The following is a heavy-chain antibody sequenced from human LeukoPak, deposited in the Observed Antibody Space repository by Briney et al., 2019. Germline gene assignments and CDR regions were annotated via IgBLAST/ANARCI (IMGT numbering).Heavy chain of an antibody. Sequence: SETLSLTCAVYGGSFSGYYWSWIRQPPGKGLEWIGEINHSGSTNYNPSLKSRVTISVDTSKNQFSLKLSSVTAADTAVYYCARVRYGSVAYGMDVWGQGTTVTVSS. CDR3: ARVRYGSVAYGMDV. CDR1: GGSFSGYY. V-gene: IGHV4-34*01. J-gene: IGHJ6*02. CDR2: INHSGST. D-gene: IGHD3-10*01.